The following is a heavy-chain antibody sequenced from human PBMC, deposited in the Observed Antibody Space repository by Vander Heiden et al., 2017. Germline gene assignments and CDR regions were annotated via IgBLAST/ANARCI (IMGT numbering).Heavy chain of an antibody. J-gene: IGHJ4*02. V-gene: IGHV3-23*01. D-gene: IGHD5-18*01. CDR3: ATGSVDTAMVFDY. Sequence: EVQLLESGGGLVQPGGSLRLSCAPSGFTFSSYGMSGVRQAPGKGLEWVSAISGSGGSTYYADFVKGRFTITRDNSKNTLYLQMNSLRAEDTAVYYCATGSVDTAMVFDYWGQGTLVTVSS. CDR2: ISGSGGST. CDR1: GFTFSSYG.